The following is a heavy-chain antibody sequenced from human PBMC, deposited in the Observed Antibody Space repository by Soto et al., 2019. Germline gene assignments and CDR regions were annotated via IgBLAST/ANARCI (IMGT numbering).Heavy chain of an antibody. Sequence: SGPTLVNPTQTLTLTCTFSGFSLSTSGMCVSWIRQPPGKALEWLALIDWDDDKYYSTSLKTRLTISKDTSKNQVVLTMTNMDPVDTATYYCARTTYYYDSSGPDGAFDIWGQGTMVTVSS. V-gene: IGHV2-70*01. CDR2: IDWDDDK. CDR1: GFSLSTSGMC. D-gene: IGHD3-22*01. J-gene: IGHJ3*02. CDR3: ARTTYYYDSSGPDGAFDI.